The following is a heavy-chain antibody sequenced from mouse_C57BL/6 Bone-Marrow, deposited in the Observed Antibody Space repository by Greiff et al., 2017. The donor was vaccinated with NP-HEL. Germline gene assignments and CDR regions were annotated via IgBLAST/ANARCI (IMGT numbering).Heavy chain of an antibody. J-gene: IGHJ1*03. CDR2: IYPRDGST. V-gene: IGHV1-85*01. Sequence: VQLQQSGPELVKPGASVKLSCKASGYTFTSYDINWVKQRPGQGLEWIGWIYPRDGSTKYNEKFKGKATLTVDTSSSTAYMELHSLTSEDSAVYFCARRRRVTTVVATGYFDVWGTGTTVTVSS. CDR3: ARRRRVTTVVATGYFDV. D-gene: IGHD1-1*01. CDR1: GYTFTSYD.